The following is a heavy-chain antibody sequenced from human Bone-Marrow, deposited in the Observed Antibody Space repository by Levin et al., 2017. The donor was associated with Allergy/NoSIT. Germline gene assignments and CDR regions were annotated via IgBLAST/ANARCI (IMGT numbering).Heavy chain of an antibody. Sequence: LGESLKISCKGSGYSFTSYWIIWVRQMPGKGLEWMGRIDPSDSYTNYSPSFQGHVTISGDKSISTAYLQWSSLKASDSAMYYCARRYSLSGNWYFDLWGRGTLVTVSS. V-gene: IGHV5-10-1*01. CDR3: ARRYSLSGNWYFDL. D-gene: IGHD1-14*01. CDR1: GYSFTSYW. J-gene: IGHJ2*01. CDR2: IDPSDSYT.